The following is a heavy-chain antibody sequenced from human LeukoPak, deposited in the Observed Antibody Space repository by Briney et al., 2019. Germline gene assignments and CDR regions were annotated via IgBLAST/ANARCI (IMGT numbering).Heavy chain of an antibody. V-gene: IGHV3-48*03. CDR1: GFTFSSYE. J-gene: IGHJ4*02. CDR3: ARASSGWYGGDY. CDR2: ISSSGSTI. D-gene: IGHD6-19*01. Sequence: GGSLRLSCAASGFTFSSYEMNWARQAPGKGLEWVSYISSSGSTIYYADSVKGRFTISRDNAKNSLYLQMNSLRAEDTAVYYCARASSGWYGGDYWGQGTLVTVSS.